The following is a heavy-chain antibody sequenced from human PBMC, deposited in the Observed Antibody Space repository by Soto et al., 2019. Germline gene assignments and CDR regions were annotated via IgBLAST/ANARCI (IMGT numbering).Heavy chain of an antibody. CDR2: ISGSGGST. J-gene: IGHJ4*02. V-gene: IGHV3-23*01. D-gene: IGHD5-18*01. CDR1: GFTFSSYA. CDR3: AKGSIQLWRSFDY. Sequence: EVQLLESGGGLVQPGGSLRLSCAASGFTFSSYAMSWVRQAPGKGLEWVSAISGSGGSTYYADSVKGRFTISRDNSKNTLCLQMNSLRAEDTAVYYCAKGSIQLWRSFDYWGQGTLVTVSS.